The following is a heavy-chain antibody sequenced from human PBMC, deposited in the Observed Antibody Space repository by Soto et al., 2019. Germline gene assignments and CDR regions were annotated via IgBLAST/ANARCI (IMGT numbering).Heavy chain of an antibody. CDR2: IIGNSGTT. D-gene: IGHD5-18*01. V-gene: IGHV3-23*01. J-gene: IGHJ4*01. CDR3: AKGSTYSFYFDH. Sequence: GGSLRLSCVASGFSFSSYDMSWVRQSPGKGLEWVSFIIGNSGTTYYADSVKGRFTISRDNSKNTLYLQMSRLGAEDTAAYYCAKGSTYSFYFDHWGQGTLVTVS. CDR1: GFSFSSYD.